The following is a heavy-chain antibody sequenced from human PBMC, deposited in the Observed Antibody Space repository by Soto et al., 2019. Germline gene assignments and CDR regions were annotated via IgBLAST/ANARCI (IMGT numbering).Heavy chain of an antibody. Sequence: ASAKVSCKAPGYTFTSYDLNWVRQATGQGLEWMGWMNPNSANTGYAQKFQGRVTMTRNTSISTAYMELSSLRSEDTAVYYCAREGVRVMDVWGQGTTVTVSS. CDR2: MNPNSANT. CDR1: GYTFTSYD. J-gene: IGHJ6*02. V-gene: IGHV1-8*01. D-gene: IGHD3-16*01. CDR3: AREGVRVMDV.